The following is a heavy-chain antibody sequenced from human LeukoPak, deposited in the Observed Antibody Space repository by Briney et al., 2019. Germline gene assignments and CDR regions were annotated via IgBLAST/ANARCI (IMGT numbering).Heavy chain of an antibody. CDR1: GYSISSGYY. CDR2: IYHSGST. CDR3: ATDIAAAGTASDI. Sequence: SETMSLTCAVSGYSISSGYYWGWIRQPPGKGLEWIGSIYHSGSTYYNPSLKSRVTISVDTSKNQFSLKLSSVTAADTAVYYCATDIAAAGTASDIWGQGTMVTVSS. J-gene: IGHJ3*02. V-gene: IGHV4-38-2*01. D-gene: IGHD6-13*01.